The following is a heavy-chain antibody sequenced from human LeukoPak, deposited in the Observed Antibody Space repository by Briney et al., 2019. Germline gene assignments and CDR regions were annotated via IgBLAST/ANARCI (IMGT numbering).Heavy chain of an antibody. CDR3: ARGKYLPDY. Sequence: SETLSLTCAVYGGSFSGYYWSWIRQPPGKGLEWIGEINHSGSTNYNPSLKSRVTISVDTSKNQFSLKLSSVTAADTAVYYCARGKYLPDYWGQGTLVTVPS. V-gene: IGHV4-34*01. CDR2: INHSGST. CDR1: GGSFSGYY. D-gene: IGHD2-2*02. J-gene: IGHJ4*02.